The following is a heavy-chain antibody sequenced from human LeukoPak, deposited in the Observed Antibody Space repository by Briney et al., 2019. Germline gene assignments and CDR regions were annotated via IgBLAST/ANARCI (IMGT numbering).Heavy chain of an antibody. Sequence: PGGSLRLSCAASGFTFSSYGMHWVRQAPGKGLEWVAVISYDGSNKYYADSVKGRFTISRDNSKNTLYLQMNSLRAEDTAVYYCAKPAGPYGSGSYPFDYWGQGTLVTVSS. CDR3: AKPAGPYGSGSYPFDY. J-gene: IGHJ4*02. CDR1: GFTFSSYG. CDR2: ISYDGSNK. D-gene: IGHD3-10*01. V-gene: IGHV3-30*18.